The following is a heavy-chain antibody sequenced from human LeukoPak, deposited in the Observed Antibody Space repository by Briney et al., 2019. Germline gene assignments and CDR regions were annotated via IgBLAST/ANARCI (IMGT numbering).Heavy chain of an antibody. V-gene: IGHV3-23*01. D-gene: IGHD3-3*01. J-gene: IGHJ4*02. CDR2: ISGSGGST. CDR3: ATCITIFGVVDY. Sequence: GGSLRLSCAASGFTFSSYAMSWVRQAPGKGLEWVLAISGSGGSTYYADSVKGRFTISRDNSKNTLYLQMNSLRAEDTAVYYCATCITIFGVVDYWGQGTLVTVSS. CDR1: GFTFSSYA.